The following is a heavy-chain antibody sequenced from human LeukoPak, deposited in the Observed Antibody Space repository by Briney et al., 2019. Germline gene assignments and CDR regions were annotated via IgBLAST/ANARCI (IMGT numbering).Heavy chain of an antibody. Sequence: GGSLRLSCAASGFTFSSYDMHWVRQATAKGLEWVSAISAAGDTYYLDSVKGRFTISRENAKNSLYLQMNSLRAGDTAVYYCVALGDRIYWGQGTLVTVSS. V-gene: IGHV3-13*01. CDR3: VALGDRIY. D-gene: IGHD2-21*02. CDR2: ISAAGDT. J-gene: IGHJ4*02. CDR1: GFTFSSYD.